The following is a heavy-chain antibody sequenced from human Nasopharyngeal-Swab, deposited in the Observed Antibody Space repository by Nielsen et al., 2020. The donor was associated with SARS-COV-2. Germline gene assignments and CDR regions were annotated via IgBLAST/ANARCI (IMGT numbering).Heavy chain of an antibody. V-gene: IGHV3-43*02. CDR2: ISGDGANK. Sequence: GESLKISCAASGFAFDDYPMFWTRQVPGKGLEWVSFISGDGANKYYVDSVRGRFTISRDNSKNSLYLQMNSLRTEDTALYYCVKDITDCRGDCYRGYFQEWGPGTLVTVSS. J-gene: IGHJ1*01. D-gene: IGHD2-21*02. CDR1: GFAFDDYP. CDR3: VKDITDCRGDCYRGYFQE.